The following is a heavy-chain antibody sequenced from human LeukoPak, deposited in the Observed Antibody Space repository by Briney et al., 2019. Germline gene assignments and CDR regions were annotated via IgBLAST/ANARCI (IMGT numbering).Heavy chain of an antibody. V-gene: IGHV3-48*01. D-gene: IGHD6-6*01. CDR3: ARCVGLYSSWTEYLQH. CDR2: ISTSSSTI. CDR1: GFTFSSYS. Sequence: GESLILSFAAYGFTFSSYSMNWVRQAPGKVVAWDSYISTSSSTIYYAESVKGRFTISRDNAKKSVYLQMNSLRAEDTGVYYCARCVGLYSSWTEYLQHWGQGPLVTVSS. J-gene: IGHJ1*01.